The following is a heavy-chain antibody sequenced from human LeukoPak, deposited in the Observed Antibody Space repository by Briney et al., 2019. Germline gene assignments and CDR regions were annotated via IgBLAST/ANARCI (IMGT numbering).Heavy chain of an antibody. CDR1: DDSITNNFYF. CDR2: IYYSGTA. CDR3: ARHKVAVPQGFDY. J-gene: IGHJ4*02. D-gene: IGHD6-19*01. V-gene: IGHV4-39*01. Sequence: PSETLSLTCTVSDDSITNNFYFWGWIRQPPGTGLEWIGTIYYSGTAYYNPSLKSRVTISLDTSKNQFSLKLTSVTAADTAVYYCARHKVAVPQGFDYWGQGTLVTVS.